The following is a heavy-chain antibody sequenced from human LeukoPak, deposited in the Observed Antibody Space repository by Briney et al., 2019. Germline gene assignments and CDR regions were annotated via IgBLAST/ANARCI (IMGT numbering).Heavy chain of an antibody. V-gene: IGHV4-4*07. Sequence: SETLSLTCTVSGGSISSYYWSWIRQPAGKGLEWIGRIYTSGSTNYNPSLKSRVTMSVDTSKNQFSLKLSSVTAADTAVYYCAREGITMVRGVIMLFDYWGQGTLVTVSS. CDR3: AREGITMVRGVIMLFDY. CDR2: IYTSGST. CDR1: GGSISSYY. D-gene: IGHD3-10*01. J-gene: IGHJ4*02.